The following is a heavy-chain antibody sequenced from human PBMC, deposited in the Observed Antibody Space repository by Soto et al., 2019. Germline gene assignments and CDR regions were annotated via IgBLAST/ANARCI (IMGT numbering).Heavy chain of an antibody. CDR1: GDTFTDYY. Sequence: QVQLMQSGAEVKKPGASVKVSCKASGDTFTDYYIHWVRQAPGQGLEWMGTVNPSGGHTTYAQHFLGRVTMTRATSTSTLYTELTSLTSDDTAIYYCARGGHVVVVTAALDYWGQGTLVTVSS. CDR2: VNPSGGHT. D-gene: IGHD2-21*02. J-gene: IGHJ4*02. CDR3: ARGGHVVVVTAALDY. V-gene: IGHV1-46*01.